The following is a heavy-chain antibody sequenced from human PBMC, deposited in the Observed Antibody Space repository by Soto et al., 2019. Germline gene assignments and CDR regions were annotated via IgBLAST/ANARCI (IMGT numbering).Heavy chain of an antibody. D-gene: IGHD6-13*01. CDR3: ARCIAAAGTIDF. CDR1: GGSIRSSNW. CDR2: IYHSRST. V-gene: IGHV4-4*02. Sequence: QVQLQESGPGLVKPSGTLSLTCAVSGGSIRSSNWWSWVRQPPGKGLEWIGEIYHSRSTNYNPSLKRRVTISVDKSKNRFSLKLAAVTAADTDVYYCARCIAAAGTIDFWGKGTLVTVSS. J-gene: IGHJ4*02.